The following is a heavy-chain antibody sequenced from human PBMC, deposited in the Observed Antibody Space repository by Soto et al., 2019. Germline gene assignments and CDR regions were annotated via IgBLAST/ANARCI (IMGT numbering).Heavy chain of an antibody. CDR3: AKDLVVVVPAVPRYYYYYYGMDV. CDR2: ISYDGSNK. J-gene: IGHJ6*02. CDR1: GFTFSSYG. D-gene: IGHD2-2*01. Sequence: AGGSLRLSCAASGFTFSSYGMHWVRQAPGKGLEWVAVISYDGSNKYYADSVKGRFTISRDNSKNTLYLQMNSLRAEDTAVYYCAKDLVVVVPAVPRYYYYYYGMDVWGQGTTVTVSS. V-gene: IGHV3-30*18.